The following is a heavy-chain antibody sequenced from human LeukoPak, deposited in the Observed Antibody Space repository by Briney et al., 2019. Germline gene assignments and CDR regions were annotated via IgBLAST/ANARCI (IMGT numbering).Heavy chain of an antibody. D-gene: IGHD3-10*01. V-gene: IGHV3-23*01. Sequence: PGGSLRLSCAASGFTFSSYWMSWVRQAPGKGLEWVSAISGSGGSTYYADSVKGRFTISRDNSKNTLYLQMNSLRAEDTAVYYCASLPWFGELLDYWGQGTLVTVSS. CDR2: ISGSGGST. CDR3: ASLPWFGELLDY. J-gene: IGHJ4*02. CDR1: GFTFSSYW.